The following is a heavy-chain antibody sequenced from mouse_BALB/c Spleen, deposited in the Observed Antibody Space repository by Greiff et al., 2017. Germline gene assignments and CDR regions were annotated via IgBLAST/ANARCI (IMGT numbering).Heavy chain of an antibody. J-gene: IGHJ4*01. D-gene: IGHD1-2*01. Sequence: EVQLVESGPGLVKPSQSLSLTCTVTGYSITSDYAWNWIRQFPGNKLEWMGYISYSGSTSYNPSLKSRISITRDTSKNQFFLQLNSVTTEDTATDDCARIPHYYVYAMDYWGQGTSVTVSS. V-gene: IGHV3-2*02. CDR3: ARIPHYYVYAMDY. CDR2: ISYSGST. CDR1: GYSITSDYA.